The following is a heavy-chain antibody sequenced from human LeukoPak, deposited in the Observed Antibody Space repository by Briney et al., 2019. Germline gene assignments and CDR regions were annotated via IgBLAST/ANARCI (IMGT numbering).Heavy chain of an antibody. CDR3: ARGQYSSSWHSPNYYYYYMDV. V-gene: IGHV4-31*03. D-gene: IGHD6-13*01. CDR1: GGSISSGGYY. CDR2: IYYSGST. Sequence: SETLSLTCTVSGGSISSGGYYWSWIRQHPGKGLEWIGYIYYSGSTYYNPSLKSRVTISVDTSKNQFSLKLSSVTAADTAVYYCARGQYSSSWHSPNYYYYYMDVWGKGTTVTVSS. J-gene: IGHJ6*03.